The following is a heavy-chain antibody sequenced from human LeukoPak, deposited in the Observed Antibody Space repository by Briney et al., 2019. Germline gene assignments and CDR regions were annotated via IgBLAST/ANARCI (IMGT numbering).Heavy chain of an antibody. CDR3: ARREVVAVNNWLDP. J-gene: IGHJ5*02. D-gene: IGHD2-15*01. Sequence: SETLSLTCTVSGGSISSSSYYWGWIRQPPGKGLEWIGSIYYSGSTYYNPSLKSRVTISVDTSKNQFSLKLSSVTAADTAVYYCARREVVAVNNWLDPWGQGTLVTVSS. V-gene: IGHV4-39*01. CDR2: IYYSGST. CDR1: GGSISSSSYY.